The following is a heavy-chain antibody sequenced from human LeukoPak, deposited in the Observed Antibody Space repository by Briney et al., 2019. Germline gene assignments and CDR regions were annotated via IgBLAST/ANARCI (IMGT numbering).Heavy chain of an antibody. CDR1: GYSISSGYY. CDR3: ARVDTAMVTVDY. Sequence: SETLSLTCTVSGYSISSGYYWGWIRPPPGKGLEWIGSIYHSGSTYYNPSLKSRVTISVDTSKNQFSLKLSSVTAADTAVYYCARVDTAMVTVDYWGQGTLVTVSS. J-gene: IGHJ4*02. V-gene: IGHV4-38-2*02. CDR2: IYHSGST. D-gene: IGHD5-18*01.